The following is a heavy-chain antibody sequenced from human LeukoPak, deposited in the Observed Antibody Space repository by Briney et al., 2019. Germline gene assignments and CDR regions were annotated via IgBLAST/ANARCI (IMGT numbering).Heavy chain of an antibody. CDR3: ARGETYVPAAPYYLDY. J-gene: IGHJ4*02. V-gene: IGHV5-51*01. CDR1: GYSFTSYW. D-gene: IGHD2-2*01. Sequence: GESLKISCKGSGYSFTSYWIGWVRQMPGKGLEWMGIIYPGDSDTRYSPSFQGQVTISADKSISTAYLQWSSLKASDTAMYYCARGETYVPAAPYYLDYWGQGTLVTVSS. CDR2: IYPGDSDT.